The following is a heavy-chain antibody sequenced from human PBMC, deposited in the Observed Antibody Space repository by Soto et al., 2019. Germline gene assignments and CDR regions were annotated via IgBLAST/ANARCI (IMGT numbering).Heavy chain of an antibody. CDR2: IIPIFGTA. V-gene: IGHV1-69*13. J-gene: IGHJ4*02. D-gene: IGHD6-19*01. CDR1: GGTFSSYA. CDR3: ARDGLGSSGWAPGGFDY. Sequence: ASVKVSCKASGGTFSSYAISWVRQAPGQGLEWMGGIIPIFGTANYAQKFQGRVTITADESTSTAYMELSSLRSEDTAVYYCARDGLGSSGWAPGGFDYWGQGTLVTV.